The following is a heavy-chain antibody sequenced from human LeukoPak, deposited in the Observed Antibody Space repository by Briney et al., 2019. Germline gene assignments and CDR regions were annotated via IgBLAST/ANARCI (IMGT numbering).Heavy chain of an antibody. CDR3: ARYAEYAVSTPCY. V-gene: IGHV3-30*03. D-gene: IGHD2-8*01. Sequence: GGSLRLSCAASGFTFSSYGMHWVRQAPGKGLEWVAVLSYDGNYKYYADSVKGRFAISRDNSENTLYLQMISLRAEDTAVYYCARYAEYAVSTPCYWGQGTLVTVSA. J-gene: IGHJ4*02. CDR2: LSYDGNYK. CDR1: GFTFSSYG.